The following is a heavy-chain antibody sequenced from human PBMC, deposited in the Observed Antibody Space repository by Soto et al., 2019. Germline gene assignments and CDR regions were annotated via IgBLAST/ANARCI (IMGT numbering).Heavy chain of an antibody. V-gene: IGHV1-18*04. D-gene: IGHD4-4*01. CDR3: ARGRHRNPDY. CDR1: GYTFINFG. Sequence: QVQLVQSGGEVKKPGASVRVSCKTSGYTFINFGITWVRQAPGQGLEWVGKIRGYNGDTNYAPKLQGRVTMTTDTSTSPAYLDLRTLRSDDTAVYYCARGRHRNPDYWGQGTLVTVSS. J-gene: IGHJ4*02. CDR2: IRGYNGDT.